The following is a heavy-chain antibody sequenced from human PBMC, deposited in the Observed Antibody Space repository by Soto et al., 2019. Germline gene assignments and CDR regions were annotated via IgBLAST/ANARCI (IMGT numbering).Heavy chain of an antibody. CDR1: GGTFSSYT. J-gene: IGHJ4*02. V-gene: IGHV1-69*01. CDR2: IIPIFGTA. D-gene: IGHD6-19*01. Sequence: QVQLVQSGAEVKKPGSSVKVSCKASGGTFSSYTISWVRQAPGQGLEWMGGIIPIFGTADYAEKFQGRVTITADESTSTAYMELSSLRSEDTALYYCARGLAVAAPDYWGQGTLVTVSS. CDR3: ARGLAVAAPDY.